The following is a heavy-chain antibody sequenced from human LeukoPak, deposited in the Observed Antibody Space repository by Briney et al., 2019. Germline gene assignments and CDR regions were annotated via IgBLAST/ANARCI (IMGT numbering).Heavy chain of an antibody. J-gene: IGHJ4*02. CDR3: AKDAGHGGVDY. V-gene: IGHV3-23*01. Sequence: GGSLRLSCAASGFTFSSYAMSWIRQAPGKGLEWVSVISGSGGNTYYADSVKGRFTISRDNSKNTLYLQMNSLRAEDTAVYYCAKDAGHGGVDYWGQGTLVTVSS. D-gene: IGHD3-16*01. CDR1: GFTFSSYA. CDR2: ISGSGGNT.